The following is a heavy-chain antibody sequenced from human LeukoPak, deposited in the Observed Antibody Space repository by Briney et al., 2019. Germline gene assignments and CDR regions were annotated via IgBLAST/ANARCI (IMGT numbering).Heavy chain of an antibody. D-gene: IGHD2/OR15-2a*01. CDR2: IWFDGGKI. V-gene: IGHV3-33*08. CDR1: GFTFSSYA. J-gene: IGHJ4*02. Sequence: PGGSLRLSCAASGFTFSSYAMSWVRQAPGKGLEWVAVIWFDGGKIYYADSVKGRFTISRDNSKNTLYLQMNSLRAEDTAVYHCARDFTNIRGGGYFDNWGQGTLVTVSS. CDR3: ARDFTNIRGGGYFDN.